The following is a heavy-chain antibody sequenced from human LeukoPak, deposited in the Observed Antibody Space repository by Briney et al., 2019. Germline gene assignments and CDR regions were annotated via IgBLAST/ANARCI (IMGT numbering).Heavy chain of an antibody. D-gene: IGHD3-22*01. Sequence: SVKVSCKASGGTFSSYAICWVRQAPGQGLEWMGRIIPILGIANYAQKFQGRVTITADKSTSTAYMELSSLRSEDTAVYYCARCNHYYDSSGYYSPTDYWGQGTLVTVST. V-gene: IGHV1-69*04. CDR1: GGTFSSYA. J-gene: IGHJ4*02. CDR3: ARCNHYYDSSGYYSPTDY. CDR2: IIPILGIA.